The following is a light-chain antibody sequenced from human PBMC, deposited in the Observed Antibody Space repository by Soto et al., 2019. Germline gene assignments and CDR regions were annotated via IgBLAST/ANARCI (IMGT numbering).Light chain of an antibody. J-gene: IGKJ1*01. Sequence: DIQMTQSPSTLSASVGDRVTITCRASQTISSWLAWYQQKPGKAPKLLIYKASSLESGVPSRFSGSGSGTXXXXXXXXXQPDDFATYYCQQYNSYSRTFGQGTKVEIK. V-gene: IGKV1-5*03. CDR2: KAS. CDR1: QTISSW. CDR3: QQYNSYSRT.